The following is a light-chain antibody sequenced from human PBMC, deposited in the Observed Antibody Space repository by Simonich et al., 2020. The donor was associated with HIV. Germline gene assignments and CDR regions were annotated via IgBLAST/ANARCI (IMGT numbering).Light chain of an antibody. V-gene: IGKV3-15*01. J-gene: IGKJ4*01. Sequence: EIVMKQSPGTLSVSPGERATLSCRARQSVSSNLAWYQQKPGQAPRLLIYGASTRATGIPARFSGSGSGTEFTLIINNMQSEDFAVYFCQQYNTWPTFGGGTKVEIK. CDR2: GAS. CDR3: QQYNTWPT. CDR1: QSVSSN.